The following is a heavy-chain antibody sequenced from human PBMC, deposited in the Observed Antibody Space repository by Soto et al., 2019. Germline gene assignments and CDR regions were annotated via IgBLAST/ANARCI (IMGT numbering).Heavy chain of an antibody. CDR3: AKVAVRGYYYGMDV. V-gene: IGHV3-30*18. J-gene: IGHJ6*02. CDR1: GFTFSSYG. D-gene: IGHD3-10*02. Sequence: ESGGGVVQPGRSLRLSCAASGFTFSSYGMHWVRQAPGKGLEWVAVISYDGSNKYYADSVKGRFTISRDNSKNTLYLQMNSLRAEDTAVYYCAKVAVRGYYYGMDVWGQGTTVTVSS. CDR2: ISYDGSNK.